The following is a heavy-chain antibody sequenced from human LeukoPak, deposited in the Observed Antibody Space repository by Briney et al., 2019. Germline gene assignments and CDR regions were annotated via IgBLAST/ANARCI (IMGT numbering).Heavy chain of an antibody. D-gene: IGHD3-9*01. CDR1: GGSISSSSYY. CDR3: ARHGSVAYYDILTGYGARGYFDY. V-gene: IGHV4-39*01. CDR2: IYYSGST. J-gene: IGHJ4*02. Sequence: SETLSLTCTVSGGSISSSSYYWGWIRKPPGKGLEWIGSIYYSGSTYYNPSLKSRVTISVDTSKNQFSLKLSSVTAADTAVYYCARHGSVAYYDILTGYGARGYFDYWGQGTLVTVSS.